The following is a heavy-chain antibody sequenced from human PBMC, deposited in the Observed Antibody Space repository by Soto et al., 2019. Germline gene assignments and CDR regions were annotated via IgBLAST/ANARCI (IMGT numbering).Heavy chain of an antibody. CDR3: ARVKLIPGVSGDY. J-gene: IGHJ4*02. CDR1: GFTFSSYW. V-gene: IGHV3-7*05. Sequence: GGSLRLSCAASGFTFSSYWMSWVRQAPGKGLEWVANIKQDGSEKYYVDSVKGRFTISRDNAKNSLYLQMNSLRAEDTAVYYCARVKLIPGVSGDYWGQGTLVTVSS. D-gene: IGHD7-27*01. CDR2: IKQDGSEK.